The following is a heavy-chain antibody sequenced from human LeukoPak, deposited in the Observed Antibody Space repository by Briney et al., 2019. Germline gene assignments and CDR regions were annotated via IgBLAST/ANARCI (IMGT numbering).Heavy chain of an antibody. Sequence: PGGSLRLSCAASGFTISSYSMNWVRQAPGKGLEWVSSISSSSSYIYYADSVKGRFTISRDNAKNSLYLQMNSLSAEDTAVYYCARVRSAEQQPYLDPWGQGTLVTVSS. V-gene: IGHV3-21*04. D-gene: IGHD6-13*01. CDR2: ISSSSSYI. CDR1: GFTISSYS. CDR3: ARVRSAEQQPYLDP. J-gene: IGHJ5*02.